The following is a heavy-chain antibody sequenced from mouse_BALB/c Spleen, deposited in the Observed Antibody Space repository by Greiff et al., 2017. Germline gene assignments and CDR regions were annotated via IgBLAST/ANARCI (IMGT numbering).Heavy chain of an antibody. CDR1: GYTFTSYW. CDR3: ARDYDYERFAY. J-gene: IGHJ3*01. Sequence: VQLQQPGAELVKPGASVKLSCKASGYTFTSYWMHWVKQRPGQGLEWIGEINPSNGRTNYNEKFKSKATLTVDKSSSTAYMQLSSLTSEDSAVYYCARDYDYERFAYWGQGTLVTVSA. CDR2: INPSNGRT. D-gene: IGHD2-4*01. V-gene: IGHV1S81*02.